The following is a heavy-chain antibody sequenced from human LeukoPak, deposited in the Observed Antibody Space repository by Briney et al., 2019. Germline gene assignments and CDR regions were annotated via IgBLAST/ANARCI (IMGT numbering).Heavy chain of an antibody. V-gene: IGHV3-53*01. CDR3: ARSVGATMRKNLYFDY. D-gene: IGHD1-26*01. CDR2: IYSGGST. CDR1: GFTVSSNY. Sequence: PGGSLRLSCAASGFTVSSNYMSWVRQAPGKGLEWVSLIYSGGSTYYADSVKGRFTISRDNSKNTLDLQMNGLRAEDTAVYYCARSVGATMRKNLYFDYWGQGPLVTVSS. J-gene: IGHJ4*02.